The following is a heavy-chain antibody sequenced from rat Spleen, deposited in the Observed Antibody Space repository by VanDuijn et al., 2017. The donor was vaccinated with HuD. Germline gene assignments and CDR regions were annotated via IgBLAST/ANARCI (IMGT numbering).Heavy chain of an antibody. Sequence: MQLQESGPGLVKPSQSLSLTCSVTDYSITSSYRWTWIRKFPGNKLEWMAYINSAGSTDYNPSLKSRISITRDTSKNQFFLQLNSMTTEDTATYYCARVYDGTHYYDDYWGQGVMVTVSS. V-gene: IGHV3-3*01. CDR1: DYSITSSYR. CDR2: INSAGST. J-gene: IGHJ2*01. CDR3: ARVYDGTHYYDDY. D-gene: IGHD1-12*02.